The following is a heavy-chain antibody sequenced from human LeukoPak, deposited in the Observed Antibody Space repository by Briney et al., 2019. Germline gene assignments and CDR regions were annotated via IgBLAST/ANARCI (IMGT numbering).Heavy chain of an antibody. Sequence: PSETLSLTCSVSGGSIRTYYWSWIRQSPGKGLEWIGYVYYSGSAEYNPSLQSRVTISVDTSKIQFSLKLSSVTAADTAVYYCARGRDFWSGYSFDYWGQGTLVTVSS. D-gene: IGHD3-3*01. CDR3: ARGRDFWSGYSFDY. CDR1: GGSIRTYY. CDR2: VYYSGSA. J-gene: IGHJ4*02. V-gene: IGHV4-59*01.